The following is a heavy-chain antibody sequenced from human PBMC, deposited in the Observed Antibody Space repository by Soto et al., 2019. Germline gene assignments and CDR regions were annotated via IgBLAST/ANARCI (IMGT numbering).Heavy chain of an antibody. CDR1: GGSISSYY. CDR2: IYYSGST. J-gene: IGHJ5*02. V-gene: IGHV4-59*01. D-gene: IGHD6-19*01. Sequence: SETLSLTCTVSGGSISSYYWSWIRQPPGKGLEWIGYIYYSGSTNYNPSLKSRVTISVDTSKNQFSLKLSSVTAADTAVYYCAREGAVAGMDWFDPWGQGTLVTVSS. CDR3: AREGAVAGMDWFDP.